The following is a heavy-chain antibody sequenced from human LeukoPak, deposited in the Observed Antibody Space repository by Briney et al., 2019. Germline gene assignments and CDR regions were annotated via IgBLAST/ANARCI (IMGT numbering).Heavy chain of an antibody. CDR1: GFTFSSYW. J-gene: IGHJ4*02. D-gene: IGHD3-9*01. Sequence: GGSLRLSCAASGFTFSSYWMSWVRQAPGKGLQSVANIKQDGSEKYYVDSVKGRFTISRDNAKNSLSLQLNSLRVEDTAVYYCATPGSGDWAIDYWGQGTLVTVSS. CDR2: IKQDGSEK. CDR3: ATPGSGDWAIDY. V-gene: IGHV3-7*01.